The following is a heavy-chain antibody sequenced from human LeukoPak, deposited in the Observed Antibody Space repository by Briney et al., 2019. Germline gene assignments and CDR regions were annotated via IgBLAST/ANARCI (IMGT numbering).Heavy chain of an antibody. V-gene: IGHV3-23*01. D-gene: IGHD5-18*01. J-gene: IGHJ4*02. CDR1: GFTFNNYA. CDR2: ISDSGRAT. CDR3: ARHDSFIPY. Sequence: GSLRLSCAASGFTFNNYAMSWVRQAPGKGLEWVSGISDSGRATYYTDSVRGRCTISRDNSKNTVYLQMRNLRAEDTAVYFCARHDSFIPYWGQGSLVTVSS.